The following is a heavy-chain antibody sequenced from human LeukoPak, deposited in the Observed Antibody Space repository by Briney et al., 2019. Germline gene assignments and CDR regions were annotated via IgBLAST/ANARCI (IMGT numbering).Heavy chain of an antibody. CDR3: ARHDSYGQDGLSNFDY. CDR2: IYYSGST. D-gene: IGHD5-18*01. CDR1: GGSISSSSYY. Sequence: PSETLSLTCTVSGGSISSSSYYWGWIRQPPGKGLEWIGSIYYSGSTNYNPSLKSRVTISVDTSRNQFSLKLSSVTAADTAVYYCARHDSYGQDGLSNFDYWGQGTLVTVSS. V-gene: IGHV4-39*01. J-gene: IGHJ4*02.